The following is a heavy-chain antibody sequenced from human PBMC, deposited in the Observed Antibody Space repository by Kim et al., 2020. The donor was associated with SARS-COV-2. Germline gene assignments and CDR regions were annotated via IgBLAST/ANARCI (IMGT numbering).Heavy chain of an antibody. V-gene: IGHV4-34*01. CDR2: INHSGST. Sequence: SETLSLTCAVYGVSFSGYYWSWIRQPPGKGLEWIGEINHSGSTNYNPSLKSRVTISVDMSKNQFSLMLSSVTAADTAVYYCARGRAFLGIDYWGQGTLVTVSS. J-gene: IGHJ4*02. CDR3: ARGRAFLGIDY. D-gene: IGHD3-16*01. CDR1: GVSFSGYY.